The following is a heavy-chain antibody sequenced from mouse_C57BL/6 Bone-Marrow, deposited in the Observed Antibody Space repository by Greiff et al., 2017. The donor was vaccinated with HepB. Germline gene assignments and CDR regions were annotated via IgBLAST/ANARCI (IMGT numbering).Heavy chain of an antibody. CDR2: IYPRSGNT. J-gene: IGHJ3*01. CDR1: GYTFTSYG. CDR3: ATLWLRRRGFAY. V-gene: IGHV1-81*01. D-gene: IGHD2-2*01. Sequence: VQLQQSGAELARPGASVKLSCKASGYTFTSYGISWVKQRTGQGLEWIGEIYPRSGNTYYNEKFKGKATLTADKSSSTAYMELRSLTSEDSAVYFCATLWLRRRGFAYWGQGTLVTVSA.